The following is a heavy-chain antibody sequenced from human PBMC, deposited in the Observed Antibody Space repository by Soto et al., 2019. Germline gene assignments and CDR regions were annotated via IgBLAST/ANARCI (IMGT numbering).Heavy chain of an antibody. CDR2: VHYSGSI. D-gene: IGHD7-27*01. CDR3: ARGPSGDKVDP. CDR1: GGSIRSNIYY. Sequence: PSETLSLTCPVSGGSIRSNIYYWGWIRQPPGKGLEWIATVHYSGSIYNNPSLTNRVTISADTSNNQFSLIMNSVTAADTAVYYCARGPSGDKVDPWGQGTLVTVSS. V-gene: IGHV4-39*01. J-gene: IGHJ5*02.